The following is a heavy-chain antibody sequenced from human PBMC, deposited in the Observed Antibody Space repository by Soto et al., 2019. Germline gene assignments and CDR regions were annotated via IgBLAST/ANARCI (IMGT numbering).Heavy chain of an antibody. CDR1: GFTFSSHW. D-gene: IGHD2-2*01. CDR3: ARGGCYSNGCYAPPFDP. CDR2: LNSDGTDT. V-gene: IGHV3-74*01. Sequence: GGSLRLSCAAYGFTFSSHWMHWVRQAPGKGLVWVSGLNSDGTDTRYADSVKGRFTISRDNAKNTLYLQMNSLRADDTAMYYCARGGCYSNGCYAPPFDPWGQGILVTVSS. J-gene: IGHJ5*02.